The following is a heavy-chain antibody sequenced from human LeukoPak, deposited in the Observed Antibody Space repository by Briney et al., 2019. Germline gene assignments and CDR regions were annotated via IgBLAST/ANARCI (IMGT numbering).Heavy chain of an antibody. V-gene: IGHV4-4*07. D-gene: IGHD3-22*01. CDR1: GGSISSYY. Sequence: SETLSLTCTVSGGSISSYYWSWIRQPAGKGLEWIGRIYTSGSTNYNPSLKSRVAMSVDTSKDQFSLKLSSVTAADTAVYYCARGDYDSSGYYIWGQGTLVTVSS. CDR3: ARGDYDSSGYYI. CDR2: IYTSGST. J-gene: IGHJ4*02.